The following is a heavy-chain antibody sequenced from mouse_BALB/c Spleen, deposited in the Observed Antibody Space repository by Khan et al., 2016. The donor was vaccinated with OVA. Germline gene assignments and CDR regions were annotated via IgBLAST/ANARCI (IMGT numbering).Heavy chain of an antibody. Sequence: VQLQQSGAELVKSGATVKLSCTASGLTIKDTYMHWLKQWPEQGLEWIGRIDPPNGNTTYAPKFQGQAPITAATSSNTADRQLSSRTTEDSAVYYCARMARKWGQGTTRTVSS. CDR3: ARMARK. CDR1: GLTIKDTY. CDR2: IDPPNGNT. J-gene: IGHJ2*01. V-gene: IGHV14-3*02.